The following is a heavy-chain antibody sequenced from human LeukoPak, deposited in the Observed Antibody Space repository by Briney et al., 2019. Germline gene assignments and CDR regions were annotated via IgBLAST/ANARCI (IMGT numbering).Heavy chain of an antibody. D-gene: IGHD2-21*02. CDR3: ARDSSLSYCGGDCFHFDY. Sequence: PGGSLRLSCAASGFTFRNYAMHWVRQAPGKGLEWVAIISYDGQNTYYSDSVKGRFTISRDNSKNTLYLHMNSLRPEDTAVYYCARDSSLSYCGGDCFHFDYWGQGILVTVSS. CDR1: GFTFRNYA. CDR2: ISYDGQNT. J-gene: IGHJ4*02. V-gene: IGHV3-30*01.